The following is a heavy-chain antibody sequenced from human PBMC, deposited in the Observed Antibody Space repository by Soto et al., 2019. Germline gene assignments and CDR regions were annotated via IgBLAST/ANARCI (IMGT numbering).Heavy chain of an antibody. J-gene: IGHJ6*03. Sequence: EVQLLESGGGFVRPGGSLRLSCAVSDFLVSNHAMSWVRQAPGKGLQWVSTIAGTGGSTYYLDSVRGRFTVSTDKAKTTLYLNMNILRDDDTAIYYCARGESDYYYYYMDVWGTGTPVTVSS. D-gene: IGHD3-16*01. CDR1: DFLVSNHA. CDR2: IAGTGGST. V-gene: IGHV3-23*01. CDR3: ARGESDYYYYYMDV.